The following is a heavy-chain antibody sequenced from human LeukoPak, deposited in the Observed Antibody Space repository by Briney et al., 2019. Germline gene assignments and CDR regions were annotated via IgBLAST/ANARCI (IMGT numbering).Heavy chain of an antibody. CDR2: IYYSGST. D-gene: IGHD7-27*01. J-gene: IGHJ4*02. V-gene: IGHV4-61*01. Sequence: PSQTLSLTCTVSGGSISSGSYYWSWIRQPPGKGLEWIGYIYYSGSTNYNPSLKSRVTISVDTSKNQFSLKLTSVTAADTAVYYCASNTGTVFDYWGQGALVTVSS. CDR3: ASNTGTVFDY. CDR1: GGSISSGSYY.